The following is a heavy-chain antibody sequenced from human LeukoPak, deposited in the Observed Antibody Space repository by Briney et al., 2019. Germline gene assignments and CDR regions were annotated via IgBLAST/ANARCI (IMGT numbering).Heavy chain of an antibody. J-gene: IGHJ5*02. V-gene: IGHV1-58*01. Sequence: ASVKVSCKASGFTFTSSAVQWVRQARGQRLEWIGWIVVGSGNTNYAQKFQERVTLTRDMSTSTAYMELSSLRSEDTAVYYCAAGLGESSGYYYVFGLSWGQGTLVTVSS. CDR2: IVVGSGNT. CDR1: GFTFTSSA. CDR3: AAGLGESSGYYYVFGLS. D-gene: IGHD3-22*01.